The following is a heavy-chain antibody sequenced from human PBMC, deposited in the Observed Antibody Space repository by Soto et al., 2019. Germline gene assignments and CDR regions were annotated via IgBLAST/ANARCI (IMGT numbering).Heavy chain of an antibody. Sequence: GALRLSCAASGYTFSSYWMSWARQAPGKGLEWVANIKQDGSEKYYVDSVKGRFTISRDNAKNSLYLQMNSLRAEDTAVYYCARGVTNWNYGEWFDPWGPGTLVTVS. CDR2: IKQDGSEK. V-gene: IGHV3-7*03. CDR3: ARGVTNWNYGEWFDP. J-gene: IGHJ5*02. D-gene: IGHD1-7*01. CDR1: GYTFSSYW.